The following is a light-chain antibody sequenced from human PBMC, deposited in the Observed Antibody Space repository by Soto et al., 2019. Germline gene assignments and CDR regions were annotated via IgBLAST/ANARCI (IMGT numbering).Light chain of an antibody. V-gene: IGLV2-8*01. CDR1: RSGVGAYNY. CDR2: EVS. CDR3: TSYAGTYSFFYV. J-gene: IGLJ1*01. Sequence: LNPPPSPSRAPGQAVPTPPPGNRSGVGAYNYVSWYQQLPGKAPKLIIYEVSKRPSGVPDRFSGSKSGNTASLTVSGLQAEDEADYYCTSYAGTYSFFYVFGTGTKVTVL.